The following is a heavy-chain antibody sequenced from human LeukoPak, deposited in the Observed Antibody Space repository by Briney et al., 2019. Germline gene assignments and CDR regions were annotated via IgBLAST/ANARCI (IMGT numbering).Heavy chain of an antibody. V-gene: IGHV3-30*04. Sequence: GGSLRLSCAASGFTFSSYAMHWVRQAPGKGLEWVAVISYDGSNKYYADSVKGRFTISRDNSKNTLYLQMSSLRAEDTAVYYCAKDPDRYGGLYYFDYWGQGTLVTVSS. J-gene: IGHJ4*02. D-gene: IGHD3-10*01. CDR1: GFTFSSYA. CDR2: ISYDGSNK. CDR3: AKDPDRYGGLYYFDY.